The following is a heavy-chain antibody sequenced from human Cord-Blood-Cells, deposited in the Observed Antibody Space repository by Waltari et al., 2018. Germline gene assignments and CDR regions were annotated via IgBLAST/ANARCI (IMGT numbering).Heavy chain of an antibody. CDR1: GYTFTGYY. V-gene: IGHV1-2*02. J-gene: IGHJ4*02. CDR3: ARGTYYYDSSGYYYFDY. CDR2: INPNSGGT. D-gene: IGHD3-22*01. Sequence: QVQLVQSGAEVKKPGASVKVSCKASGYTFTGYYMPWVRQAPGQGLEWMGWINPNSGGTNYAQKFQGRVTMTRDTSISTAYMELSRLRSDDTAVYYCARGTYYYDSSGYYYFDYWGQGTLVTVSS.